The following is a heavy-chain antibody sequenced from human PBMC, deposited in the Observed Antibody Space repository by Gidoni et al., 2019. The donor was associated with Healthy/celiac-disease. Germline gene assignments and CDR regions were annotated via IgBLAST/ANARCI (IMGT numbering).Heavy chain of an antibody. J-gene: IGHJ4*02. CDR3: ARDRYGDYGY. V-gene: IGHV1-46*01. D-gene: IGHD4-17*01. Sequence: QVQLVQSGAEVKKPGASVQVPCKASGYPFTSYYMHWVRQAPGQGLEWMGIINPSGGSTSYAQKFQGRVTMTRDTSTSTVYMELSSLRSEDTAVYYCARDRYGDYGYWGQGTLVTVSS. CDR1: GYPFTSYY. CDR2: INPSGGST.